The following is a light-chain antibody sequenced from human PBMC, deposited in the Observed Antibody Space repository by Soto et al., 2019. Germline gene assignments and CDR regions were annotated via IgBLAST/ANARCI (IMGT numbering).Light chain of an antibody. V-gene: IGKV1-5*03. CDR3: QHYNSYSEA. Sequence: DIQMTQSPSTLSGSVGDRVTITCRASQTISSWLAWYQQKPGKAPKLLIYKASTLKSGVPSRFSGRGSGTEFTLTIISLQPDDFATYYCQHYNSYSEAFGQGNKVELK. J-gene: IGKJ1*01. CDR2: KAS. CDR1: QTISSW.